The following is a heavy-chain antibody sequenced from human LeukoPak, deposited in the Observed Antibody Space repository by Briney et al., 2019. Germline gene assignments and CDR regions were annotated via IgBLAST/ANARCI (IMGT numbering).Heavy chain of an antibody. Sequence: TGGSLRLSCAASGFTVSSNYMSWVRQAPGKGLEWVSAISGSGGSTYYADSVKGRFTISRDNSKNTLYLQMNSLRAEDTAVYYCAKATLRVWGFRPYFDYWGQGTLVTVSS. V-gene: IGHV3-23*01. CDR3: AKATLRVWGFRPYFDY. D-gene: IGHD3-10*01. CDR1: GFTVSSNY. CDR2: ISGSGGST. J-gene: IGHJ4*02.